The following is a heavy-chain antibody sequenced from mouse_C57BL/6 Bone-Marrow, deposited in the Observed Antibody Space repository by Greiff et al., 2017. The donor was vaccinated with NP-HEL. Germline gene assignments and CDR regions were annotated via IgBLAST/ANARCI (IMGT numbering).Heavy chain of an antibody. D-gene: IGHD2-2*01. CDR3: ARSPTSTMVTTPFAY. J-gene: IGHJ3*01. V-gene: IGHV1-39*01. Sequence: EVQLVESGPELVKPGASVKISCKASGYSFTDYNMNWVKQSNGKSLEWIGVINPNYGTTSYNQKFKGKATLTVDQSSSTAYMQLNSLTSEDSAVYYCARSPTSTMVTTPFAYWGQGTLVTVSA. CDR1: GYSFTDYN. CDR2: INPNYGTT.